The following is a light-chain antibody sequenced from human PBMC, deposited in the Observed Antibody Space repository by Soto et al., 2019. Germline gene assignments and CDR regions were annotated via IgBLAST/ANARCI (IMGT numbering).Light chain of an antibody. V-gene: IGKV3-20*01. CDR2: DAS. Sequence: PGERATLSCRASQSVSGTFLAWYQQKPGQAPRLLIYDASIRATGIPDRFSGSGSGTDFTLTISRLEPEDFAVYYCQEYGNSPQTFGQGTKVEI. CDR1: QSVSGTF. J-gene: IGKJ1*01. CDR3: QEYGNSPQT.